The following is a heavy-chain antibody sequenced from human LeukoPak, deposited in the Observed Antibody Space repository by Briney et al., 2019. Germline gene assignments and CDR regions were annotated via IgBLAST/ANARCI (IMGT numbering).Heavy chain of an antibody. V-gene: IGHV1-18*01. Sequence: ASVKVSCKASGYTFTSYGISWVRQAPGQGREWMGWISAYNGNTNYAQKLQGRVTMTTDTSTSTAYMELRSLRSDDTAVYYCARVTGELLPNPFDYWGQGTLVTVSS. CDR2: ISAYNGNT. CDR3: ARVTGELLPNPFDY. J-gene: IGHJ4*02. CDR1: GYTFTSYG. D-gene: IGHD1-26*01.